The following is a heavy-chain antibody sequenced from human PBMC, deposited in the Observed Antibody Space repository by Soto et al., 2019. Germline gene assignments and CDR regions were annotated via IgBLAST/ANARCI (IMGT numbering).Heavy chain of an antibody. V-gene: IGHV1-46*01. CDR2: LNPIGGST. Sequence: GASVKVSCKASGYTFTSYYIHWLRQAPGQGLEWMGLLNPIGGSTSYAQKFQGRVTVTRDTSTSTVSMELSSLRSEDTAVYYCARDPRGERVGRSPRHPDSVNDYWGQGTLVTVSS. CDR3: ARDPRGERVGRSPRHPDSVNDY. CDR1: GYTFTSYY. D-gene: IGHD1-1*01. J-gene: IGHJ4*02.